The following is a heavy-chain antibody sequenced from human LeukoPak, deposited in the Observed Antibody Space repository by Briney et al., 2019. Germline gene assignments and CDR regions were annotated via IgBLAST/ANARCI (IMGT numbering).Heavy chain of an antibody. CDR1: GFTFSSYF. J-gene: IGHJ4*02. CDR2: IASDGSHT. D-gene: IGHD2-2*01. V-gene: IGHV3-30-3*01. CDR3: ARGEYQLPQGN. Sequence: PGGSLRLSCAASGFTFSSYFMHWVRQAPGKGLEWVADIASDGSHTFYVESVKGRFTISRDNSKNTLYLQMNSLRAEDTAVYYCARGEYQLPQGNWGQGTLVTVSS.